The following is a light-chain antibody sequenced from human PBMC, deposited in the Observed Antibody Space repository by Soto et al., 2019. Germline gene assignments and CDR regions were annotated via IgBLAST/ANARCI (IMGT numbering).Light chain of an antibody. CDR1: QSVLFTTNNKNF. V-gene: IGKV4-1*01. CDR2: WAS. CDR3: QQYYTLPLT. J-gene: IGKJ4*01. Sequence: DIVMTQFPDSLAMSLGERATINCKSSQSVLFTTNNKNFLAWYQQKPVQPPKLLTYWASTRASGVPDRFTASGSGTDFTLTISSLQAEDVAVYYCQQYYTLPLTFGVGTRVELK.